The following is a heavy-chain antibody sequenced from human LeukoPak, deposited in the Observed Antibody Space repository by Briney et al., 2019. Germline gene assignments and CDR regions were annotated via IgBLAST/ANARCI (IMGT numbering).Heavy chain of an antibody. J-gene: IGHJ4*02. CDR3: ARAPGHNYGYWMADY. CDR1: GGSVSSDNYY. CDR2: IHYSGST. Sequence: PSETLSLTCTVSGGSVSSDNYYWRWIRQPPGKGLEWIGHIHYSGSTKYNPSLKSRVTTSVDTSKNQFSLKLSSVTAADTAVYYCARAPGHNYGYWMADYWGQGTLVTVSS. V-gene: IGHV4-61*01. D-gene: IGHD5-18*01.